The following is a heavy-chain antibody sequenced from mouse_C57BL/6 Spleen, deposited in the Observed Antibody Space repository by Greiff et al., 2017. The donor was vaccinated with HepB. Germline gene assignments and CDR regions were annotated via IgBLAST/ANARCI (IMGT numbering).Heavy chain of an antibody. CDR1: GYTFTSYW. D-gene: IGHD2-13*01. CDR3: ARGDDYYFDY. J-gene: IGHJ2*01. Sequence: QVQLKEPGAELVKPGASVKMSCKASGYTFTSYWITWVKQRPGQGLEWIGDIYPGSGSTNYNEKFKSKATLTVDTSSSTAYMQLSSLTSEDSAVYYCARGDDYYFDYWGQGTTLTVSS. V-gene: IGHV1-55*01. CDR2: IYPGSGST.